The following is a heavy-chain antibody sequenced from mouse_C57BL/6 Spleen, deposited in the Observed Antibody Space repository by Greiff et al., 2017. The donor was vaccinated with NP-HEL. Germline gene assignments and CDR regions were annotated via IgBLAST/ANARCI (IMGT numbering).Heavy chain of an antibody. CDR1: GYTFTGYW. V-gene: IGHV1-59*01. CDR3: ARNRPIFDY. J-gene: IGHJ2*01. CDR2: IDPSDSYT. Sequence: VQLQQPGAELVRPGTSVKLSCKASGYTFTGYWMHWVKQRPGQGLEWIGVIDPSDSYTNYNQKFKGKATLTVDTSSSTAYMQLSSLTSEDSAVYYCARNRPIFDYWGQGTTLTVSS.